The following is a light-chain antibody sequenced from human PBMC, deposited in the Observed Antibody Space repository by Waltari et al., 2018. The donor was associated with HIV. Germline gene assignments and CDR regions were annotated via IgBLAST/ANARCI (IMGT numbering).Light chain of an antibody. Sequence: DIQMTQSPSSLSASVGDRVSITCRASQRISWYLNWYRQKPGAAPELLIYAASSLQRGVPSRFSGSGSGTDFTLTISALQPEDFATYYCQQSYSPTFTFGPGTKVDFK. CDR3: QQSYSPTFT. V-gene: IGKV1-39*01. CDR2: AAS. CDR1: QRISWY. J-gene: IGKJ3*01.